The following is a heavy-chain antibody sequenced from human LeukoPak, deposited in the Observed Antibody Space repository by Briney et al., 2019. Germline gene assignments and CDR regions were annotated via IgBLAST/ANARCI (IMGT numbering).Heavy chain of an antibody. V-gene: IGHV4-59*01. CDR1: GGSISSYY. Sequence: PSETLSLTCTVSGGSISSYYWSWIRQPPGKGLEWIGYIYYSGSTNYNPSLKSRVTISVDTSKNQFSLKLSSVTAADTAVYYCAGYCSSTSCPRGSYFDYWGQGTLVTVSS. J-gene: IGHJ4*02. CDR2: IYYSGST. D-gene: IGHD2-2*01. CDR3: AGYCSSTSCPRGSYFDY.